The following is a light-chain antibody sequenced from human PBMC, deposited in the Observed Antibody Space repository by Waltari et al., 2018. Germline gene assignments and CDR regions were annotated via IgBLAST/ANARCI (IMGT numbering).Light chain of an antibody. J-gene: IGKJ4*01. CDR3: QQRRDWPLT. CDR2: DTS. V-gene: IGKV3-11*01. Sequence: DIVLTQSPAILSLSPGERASLSCRASQSVTNYLAWYQQKPGQAPRLLIYDTSNRATGIPARFSGSGCGTDVTLTISSLEPEDFAVYYCQQRRDWPLTFGGGTKVEIK. CDR1: QSVTNY.